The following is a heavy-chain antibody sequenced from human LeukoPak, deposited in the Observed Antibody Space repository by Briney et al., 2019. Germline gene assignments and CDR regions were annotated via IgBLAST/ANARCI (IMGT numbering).Heavy chain of an antibody. D-gene: IGHD6-19*01. CDR3: ARIRGGWYFDY. CDR1: GITFSSYA. J-gene: IGHJ4*02. CDR2: ISSNGGNT. V-gene: IGHV3-64*01. Sequence: GGSLRLSCAASGITFSSYAMHWVRQAPGKGLEYVSSISSNGGNTYYANSVKGRFTISRDDSKNTLYLQMGSLRAEDMAVYYCARIRGGWYFDYWGQGTLVTVSS.